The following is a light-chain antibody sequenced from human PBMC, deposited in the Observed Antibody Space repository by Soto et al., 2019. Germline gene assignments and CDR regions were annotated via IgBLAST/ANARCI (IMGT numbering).Light chain of an antibody. J-gene: IGKJ1*01. Sequence: EIVFTQSPGTLSLSPGERATLSCRASQSFSNNYLAWYQQKPGQAPRLLIYGASSRATGIPDRFSGSGSGTDFTLTISRLEPEDFAVYYCQQYRDSRTFGQGTKVDIK. CDR1: QSFSNNY. CDR2: GAS. CDR3: QQYRDSRT. V-gene: IGKV3-20*01.